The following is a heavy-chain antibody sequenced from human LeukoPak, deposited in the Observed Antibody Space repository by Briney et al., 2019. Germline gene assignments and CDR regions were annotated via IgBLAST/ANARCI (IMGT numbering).Heavy chain of an antibody. CDR3: ARESGYHGSGFDS. CDR2: IKQDGSEK. Sequence: PGGSLRLSCAASGFTFSSYWMSWVRQAPGKGLEWVANIKQDGSEKYYVDSVKGRFTISRDNAKNSLYLQMNSLRADDTAVYYCARESGYHGSGFDSWGQGTLVTVSS. J-gene: IGHJ5*01. D-gene: IGHD3-10*01. CDR1: GFTFSSYW. V-gene: IGHV3-7*01.